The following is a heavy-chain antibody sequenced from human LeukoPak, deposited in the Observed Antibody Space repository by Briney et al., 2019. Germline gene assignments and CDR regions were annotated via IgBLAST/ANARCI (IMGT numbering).Heavy chain of an antibody. Sequence: ASVKVSCKASGYTFTSYDINWVRQATGPGLEWMGWMNPNSGNTGYAQKFQGRVTITRNTSMSTAYMELSSLRSKDTAVYYCGRWNDFWNGYDYWGQGTLVTVSS. CDR3: GRWNDFWNGYDY. V-gene: IGHV1-8*03. CDR2: MNPNSGNT. CDR1: GYTFTSYD. D-gene: IGHD3-3*01. J-gene: IGHJ4*02.